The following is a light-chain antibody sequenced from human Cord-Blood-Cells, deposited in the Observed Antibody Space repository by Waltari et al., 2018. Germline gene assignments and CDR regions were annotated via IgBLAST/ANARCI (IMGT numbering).Light chain of an antibody. V-gene: IGKV3-20*01. CDR1: QSVSSSY. CDR2: GAS. CDR3: QQYGSSPLT. Sequence: EIVLTQSPGTLSLSPGERATLSCRASQSVSSSYLAWYQQKPGQAPRLLVYGASSRATGIPDRFSGSGSGTVFTLTISRLEPEDFAVYYCQQYGSSPLTCGGGTKVEIK. J-gene: IGKJ4*01.